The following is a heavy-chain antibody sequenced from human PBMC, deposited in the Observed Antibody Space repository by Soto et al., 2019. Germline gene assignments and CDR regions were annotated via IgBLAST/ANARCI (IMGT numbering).Heavy chain of an antibody. V-gene: IGHV4-34*01. CDR1: GGSFSGYY. CDR2: INHSGST. D-gene: IGHD1-26*01. Sequence: SETLSLTCAVYGGSFSGYYWSWIRQPPGKGLERIGEINHSGSTNYNPSLKSRVTISVDTSKNQFSLKLSSVTAADTAVYYCARAREPGGLYYYYMDVWGKGTTVTVSS. CDR3: ARAREPGGLYYYYMDV. J-gene: IGHJ6*03.